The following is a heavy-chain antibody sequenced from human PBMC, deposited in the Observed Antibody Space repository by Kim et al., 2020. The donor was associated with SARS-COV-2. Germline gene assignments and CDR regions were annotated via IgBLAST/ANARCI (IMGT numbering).Heavy chain of an antibody. V-gene: IGHV3-48*03. Sequence: GGSLRLSCATSGFTFTGYEMNWVRQAPGKGLEWVSYISTSGSVIYYADSVKGRFTISRDNAKNSVYLQMNSLRAEDTAVYYCARDPPGESNGMDVWGQGTTVTVSS. CDR1: GFTFTGYE. J-gene: IGHJ6*02. D-gene: IGHD2-21*01. CDR2: ISTSGSVI. CDR3: ARDPPGESNGMDV.